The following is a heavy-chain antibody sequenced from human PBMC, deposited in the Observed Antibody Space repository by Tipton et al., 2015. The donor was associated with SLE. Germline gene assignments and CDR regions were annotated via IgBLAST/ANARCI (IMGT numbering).Heavy chain of an antibody. V-gene: IGHV3-33*01. CDR2: IWYDGGNK. CDR1: GFIINSYG. Sequence: SLRLSCAASGFIINSYGMHWVRQAPGKGLEWVGVIWYDGGNKYYADSVKGRFTISRDNSKNTLYLQMNSLRAEDTAVYYCARLRGWFCTSTSCYADYWGQGTLVTVSS. J-gene: IGHJ4*02. D-gene: IGHD2-2*01. CDR3: ARLRGWFCTSTSCYADY.